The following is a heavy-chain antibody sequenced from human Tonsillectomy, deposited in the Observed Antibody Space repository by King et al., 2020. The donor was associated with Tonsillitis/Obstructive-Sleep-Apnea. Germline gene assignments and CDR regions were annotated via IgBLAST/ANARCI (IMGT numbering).Heavy chain of an antibody. D-gene: IGHD3-3*01. CDR1: GGSISRSSYY. CDR2: IYYSGST. V-gene: IGHV4-39*01. Sequence: QLQESGPGLVKPSETLSLTCTVSGGSISRSSYYWGWIRQPPGKGLEWIVSIYYSGSTYYNPSRKSRVTISVDTSKNQFSLKLSSVTAADTAVYYCARHAYYDFWSGYFFSTGSGWFDPWGQGTLVTVSS. J-gene: IGHJ5*02. CDR3: ARHAYYDFWSGYFFSTGSGWFDP.